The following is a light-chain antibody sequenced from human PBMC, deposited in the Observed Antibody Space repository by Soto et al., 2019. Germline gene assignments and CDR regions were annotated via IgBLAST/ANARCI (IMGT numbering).Light chain of an antibody. Sequence: EIVMTQSPATLSVSPGERATLSCRASQSVSSNLAWYQQKPGQAPRLLIYGASTWDTGIPASFSGSGSGTEFTLTISSLQSEDFAVYYCQQYNKWPRTFGQGTKVEIK. CDR2: GAS. J-gene: IGKJ1*01. CDR1: QSVSSN. CDR3: QQYNKWPRT. V-gene: IGKV3-15*01.